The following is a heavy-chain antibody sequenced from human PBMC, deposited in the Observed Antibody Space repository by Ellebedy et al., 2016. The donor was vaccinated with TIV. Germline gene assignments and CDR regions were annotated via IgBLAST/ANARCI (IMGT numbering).Heavy chain of an antibody. CDR2: IRTRPNNYAT. V-gene: IGHV3-73*01. CDR3: DISGFDP. CDR1: WLRFSDST. J-gene: IGHJ5*02. Sequence: PGGSLRLSCATSWLRFSDSTVHWVRQASGKAPEWVGRIRTRPNNYATTYAASVTGRFTISRDDSKSTAYLQMNSLRTEDTAVYYCDISGFDPWGQGTLVTVSS. D-gene: IGHD3-9*01.